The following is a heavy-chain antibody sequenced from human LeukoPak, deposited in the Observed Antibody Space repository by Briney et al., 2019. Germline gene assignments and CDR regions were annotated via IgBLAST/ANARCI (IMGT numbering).Heavy chain of an antibody. CDR3: ARQSRGSQHNYPDY. J-gene: IGHJ4*02. Sequence: SETLSLTCAVYGGSFSGYYWGWIRQPPGKGLEWIGSIYYNGSTYYNPSLKSRVTISVDTSKNQFSLKLSSVTAADTAVYYCARQSRGSQHNYPDYWGQGTLVTVSS. CDR2: IYYNGST. D-gene: IGHD2-21*01. CDR1: GGSFSGYY. V-gene: IGHV4-39*01.